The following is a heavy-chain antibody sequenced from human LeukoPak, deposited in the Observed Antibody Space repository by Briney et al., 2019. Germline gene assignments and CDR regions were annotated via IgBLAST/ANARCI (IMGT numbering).Heavy chain of an antibody. V-gene: IGHV1-69*04. CDR3: ARVEGPAYGDVGAFDI. J-gene: IGHJ3*02. Sequence: SVKVSCKASSDTFNNYGISWVRQAPGQGLEWMGRIIPILGIANYAQKFQGRVTITADKSTSTAYMELSSLRSEDTAVYYCARVEGPAYGDVGAFDIWGQGTMVTVSS. CDR1: SDTFNNYG. D-gene: IGHD2-15*01. CDR2: IIPILGIA.